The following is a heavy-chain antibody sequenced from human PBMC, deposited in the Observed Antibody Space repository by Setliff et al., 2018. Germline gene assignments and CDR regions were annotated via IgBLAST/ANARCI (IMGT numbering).Heavy chain of an antibody. D-gene: IGHD3-10*01. CDR2: INTSGST. Sequence: SETLSLTCTVSGGSISYNYWSWILQPAGKGLQWIGRINTSGSTKYNPSLKSRVTMSVDTSKNQFSLKLSAVTAADTAVYYCARDVGGEGYFDSWGQGTLVTVSS. J-gene: IGHJ4*02. CDR3: ARDVGGEGYFDS. V-gene: IGHV4-4*07. CDR1: GGSISYNY.